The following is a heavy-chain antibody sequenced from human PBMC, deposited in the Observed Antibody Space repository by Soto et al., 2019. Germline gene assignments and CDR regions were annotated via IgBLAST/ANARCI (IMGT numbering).Heavy chain of an antibody. Sequence: SQTLSLTCAISGDSVSSNSAAWNWIRQSPSRGLEWLGRTYYRSKWYNDYAVSVKSRITINPDTSKNQFSLQLNSVTPEDTAVYYCARFTMITFGGVISSYYYYYMDVWGKGTTVTVSS. CDR1: GDSVSSNSAA. J-gene: IGHJ6*03. V-gene: IGHV6-1*01. D-gene: IGHD3-16*02. CDR3: ARFTMITFGGVISSYYYYYMDV. CDR2: TYYRSKWYN.